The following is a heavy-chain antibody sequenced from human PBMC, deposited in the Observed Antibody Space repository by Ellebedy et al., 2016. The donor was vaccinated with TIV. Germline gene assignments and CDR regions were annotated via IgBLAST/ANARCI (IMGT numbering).Heavy chain of an antibody. Sequence: GSLRLXCAVYGGSFSGYYWSWIRQPPGKGLEWIGEINHSGSTNYNPSLKSRVTISVDTSKNQFSLKLSSVTAADTAVYYCARVRLRLFRIAVAGPFDYWGQGTLVTVSS. CDR3: ARVRLRLFRIAVAGPFDY. J-gene: IGHJ4*02. D-gene: IGHD6-19*01. CDR2: INHSGST. CDR1: GGSFSGYY. V-gene: IGHV4-34*01.